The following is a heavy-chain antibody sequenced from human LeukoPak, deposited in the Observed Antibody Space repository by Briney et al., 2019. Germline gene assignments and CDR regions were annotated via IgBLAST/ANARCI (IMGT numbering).Heavy chain of an antibody. Sequence: GGSLRLSCAASGFTFRSYVMSWVRQAPGKGLEWVLAISGSGTSTYYADSVKDRFTISRDNSKNTLYLQMNSLRAEDTAVYYCEGTYYYDSSDDYWGQGTLVTVSS. CDR3: EGTYYYDSSDDY. V-gene: IGHV3-23*01. J-gene: IGHJ4*02. CDR2: ISGSGTST. D-gene: IGHD3-22*01. CDR1: GFTFRSYV.